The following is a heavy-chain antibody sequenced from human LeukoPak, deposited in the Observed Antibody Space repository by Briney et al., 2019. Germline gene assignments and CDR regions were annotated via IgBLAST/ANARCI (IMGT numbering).Heavy chain of an antibody. CDR1: GFTFSSYS. Sequence: PGGSLRLSCAASGFTFSSYSMNWVRQAPGKGLEWVSYISSSSSTIYYADSVKGRFTMSRDNAKNTLYLQMNSLRGEDTAVYYCARGIAATIQHWGQGALVTVSS. CDR2: ISSSSSTI. CDR3: ARGIAATIQH. J-gene: IGHJ1*01. V-gene: IGHV3-48*04. D-gene: IGHD6-13*01.